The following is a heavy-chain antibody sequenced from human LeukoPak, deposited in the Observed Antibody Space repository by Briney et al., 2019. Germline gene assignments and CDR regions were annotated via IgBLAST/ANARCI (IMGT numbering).Heavy chain of an antibody. CDR1: GGTFSTFA. J-gene: IGHJ4*02. D-gene: IGHD3-22*01. Sequence: ASVKVSCKASGGTFSTFAISWVRQAPGQGLEWMGGSIPILGTANYAQKFQGRVTIITDESTSTGYMELSSLRSDDTAVYYCARVEGPPDYYDSSGYYPGYWGQGTLVTVSS. CDR2: SIPILGTA. CDR3: ARVEGPPDYYDSSGYYPGY. V-gene: IGHV1-69*05.